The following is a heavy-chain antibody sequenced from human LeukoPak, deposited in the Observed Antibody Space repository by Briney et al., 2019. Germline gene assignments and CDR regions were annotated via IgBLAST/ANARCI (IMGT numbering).Heavy chain of an antibody. J-gene: IGHJ4*02. CDR3: ARNPQYCSGGSCYSDY. D-gene: IGHD2-15*01. CDR2: IIPIFGTA. Sequence: SVKVSCKASGGTFSSYAISWVRQAPGQGLEWMGGIIPIFGTANYAQKFQGRVTITADESTSTAYMELSSLRSEDTAVYYCARNPQYCSGGSCYSDYWGQGTLVTVSS. V-gene: IGHV1-69*13. CDR1: GGTFSSYA.